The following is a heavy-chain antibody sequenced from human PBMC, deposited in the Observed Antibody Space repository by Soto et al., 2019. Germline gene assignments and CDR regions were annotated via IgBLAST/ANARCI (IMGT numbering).Heavy chain of an antibody. Sequence: ASVKVSCKASGYTFTGYYMHWVRQAPGQGLEWMGWINPNSGGTNYAQKFQGWVTMTRDTSISTAYMELSRLRSDDTAVYYCARADYDSSGYYYFDYWGKGTLVTVSS. D-gene: IGHD3-22*01. CDR3: ARADYDSSGYYYFDY. J-gene: IGHJ4*02. CDR2: INPNSGGT. V-gene: IGHV1-2*04. CDR1: GYTFTGYY.